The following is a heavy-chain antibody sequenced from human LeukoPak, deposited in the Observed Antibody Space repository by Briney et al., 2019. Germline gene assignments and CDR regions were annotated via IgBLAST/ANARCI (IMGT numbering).Heavy chain of an antibody. CDR2: FDPEDGET. Sequence: ASVKVSCKVSGYTLTELSMHWVRQAPGKGLEWMGGFDPEDGETTYAQKFQGRVTMTEDTSTDTAYMELSSLRSEDTAIYYCTTLSWYDRVNYFDYWGQGTLVTVSS. D-gene: IGHD6-13*01. J-gene: IGHJ4*02. V-gene: IGHV1-24*01. CDR3: TTLSWYDRVNYFDY. CDR1: GYTLTELS.